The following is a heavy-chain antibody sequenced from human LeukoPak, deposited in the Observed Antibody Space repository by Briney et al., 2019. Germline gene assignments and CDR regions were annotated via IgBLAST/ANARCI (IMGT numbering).Heavy chain of an antibody. CDR2: IHPNNGDT. J-gene: IGHJ4*02. D-gene: IGHD3-10*01. CDR1: GYTFSGTGWY. Sequence: ASVKVSCKASGYTFSGTGWYLYWLRQAPGQGLECMGWIHPNNGDTAYAQKFEGRVAMTRDTSISTAYMELRRLRPDDTAVYFCARDGPAQMVDLDYWGQGALVTVSS. CDR3: ARDGPAQMVDLDY. V-gene: IGHV1-2*02.